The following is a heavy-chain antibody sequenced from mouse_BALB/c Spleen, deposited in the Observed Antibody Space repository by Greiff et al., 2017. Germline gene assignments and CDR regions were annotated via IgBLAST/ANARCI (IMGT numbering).Heavy chain of an antibody. CDR1: GYTFTSYW. V-gene: IGHV1-7*01. D-gene: IGHD2-14*01. Sequence: VKLLESGAELAKPGASVKMSCKASGYTFTSYWMHWVKQRPGQGLEWIGYINPSTGYTEYNQKFKDKATLTADKSSSTAYMQLSSLTSEDSAVYYCAREGYGAMDYWGQGTSVTVSS. J-gene: IGHJ4*01. CDR3: AREGYGAMDY. CDR2: INPSTGYT.